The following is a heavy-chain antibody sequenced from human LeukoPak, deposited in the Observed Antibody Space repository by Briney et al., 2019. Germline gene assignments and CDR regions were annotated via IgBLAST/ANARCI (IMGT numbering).Heavy chain of an antibody. CDR1: GGSISSSSYY. J-gene: IGHJ4*02. V-gene: IGHV4-39*01. D-gene: IGHD6-13*01. CDR3: ARLFVTAAGTRGYYFDY. CDR2: IYYSGST. Sequence: SETLSLTCTVSGGSISSSSYYWGWIRQPPGKGLEWIGSIYYSGSTYYNPSLKSRVTISVDTSKNQFSLKLSSVTAADTAVYYCARLFVTAAGTRGYYFDYWGQGTLVTVSS.